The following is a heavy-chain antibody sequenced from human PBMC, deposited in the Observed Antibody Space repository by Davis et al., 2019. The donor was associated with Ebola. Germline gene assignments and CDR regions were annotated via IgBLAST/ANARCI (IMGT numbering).Heavy chain of an antibody. CDR3: ARDQGYYGSGSYYSRYYGMDV. CDR2: IYYSGGT. Sequence: SETLSLTCTVSGGSISSSSYYWGWIRQPPGKGLEWIGSIYYSGGTYYNPSLKSRVTISVDTSKNQFSLKLSSVTAADTAVYYCARDQGYYGSGSYYSRYYGMDVWGQGTTVTVSS. D-gene: IGHD3-10*01. J-gene: IGHJ6*02. CDR1: GGSISSSSYY. V-gene: IGHV4-39*02.